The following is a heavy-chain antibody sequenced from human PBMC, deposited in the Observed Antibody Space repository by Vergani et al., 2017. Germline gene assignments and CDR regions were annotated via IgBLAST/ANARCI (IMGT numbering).Heavy chain of an antibody. V-gene: IGHV4-38-2*02. Sequence: QVQLQESGPGLVKPSETLSLTCTVSNYSISRGYFWGWIRRPPGKGLEWIASFHHTGMTYNNPSLKSRVTISVDTSKNLISLKLNSVTAADTAVYYCARELIYGGNSGWFDPWGQGTLVTVSS. CDR1: NYSISRGYF. CDR3: ARELIYGGNSGWFDP. J-gene: IGHJ5*02. CDR2: FHHTGMT. D-gene: IGHD4-23*01.